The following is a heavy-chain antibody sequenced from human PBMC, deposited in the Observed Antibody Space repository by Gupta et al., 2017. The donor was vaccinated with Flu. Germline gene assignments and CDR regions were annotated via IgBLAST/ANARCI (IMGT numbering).Heavy chain of an antibody. CDR2: IDTSGST. V-gene: IGHV4-61*02. J-gene: IGHJ4*02. CDR3: TTYIPGNSGRGY. Sequence: QVQLQESGPGLVKPSQTLSLTCTVSGASIRSDNYHWSWIRQPAGKGLEWIGRIDTSGSTSYSPSLESRLTISLDTSKNHFSLKLVSVSAADTALYYCTTYIPGNSGRGYWGQGTLVTVSS. D-gene: IGHD3-10*01. CDR1: GASIRSDNYH.